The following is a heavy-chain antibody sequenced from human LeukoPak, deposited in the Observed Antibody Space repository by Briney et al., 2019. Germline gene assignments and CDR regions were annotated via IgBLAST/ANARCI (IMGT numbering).Heavy chain of an antibody. J-gene: IGHJ4*02. D-gene: IGHD1-26*01. CDR1: GFTFSTYA. Sequence: GGSLRLSCAASGFTFSTYAMTWVRQAPGKGLEWVSSITGNGGSTYYADSVKGRFTISRDNFKNTLYLQMNSLRAEDTAVYHCARDSGSYLQPTDYWGQGTLVTVSS. V-gene: IGHV3-23*01. CDR3: ARDSGSYLQPTDY. CDR2: ITGNGGST.